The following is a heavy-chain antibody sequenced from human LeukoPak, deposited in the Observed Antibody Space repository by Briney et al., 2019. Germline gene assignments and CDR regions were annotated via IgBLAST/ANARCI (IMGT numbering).Heavy chain of an antibody. CDR3: ARERSSVVTDPRGFDY. Sequence: GRSLRLSCAASGFTFSSYAMHWVRQAPGKGLEWVVVISYDGSNKYYADSVKGRFTISRDNSKNTLYLQMNSLRAEDTAVYYCARERSSVVTDPRGFDYWGQGTLVTVSS. J-gene: IGHJ4*02. D-gene: IGHD2-21*02. CDR2: ISYDGSNK. V-gene: IGHV3-30-3*01. CDR1: GFTFSSYA.